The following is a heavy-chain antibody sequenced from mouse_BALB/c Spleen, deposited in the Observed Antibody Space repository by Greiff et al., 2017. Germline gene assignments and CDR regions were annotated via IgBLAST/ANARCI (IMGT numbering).Heavy chain of an antibody. D-gene: IGHD2-2*01. CDR1: GYTFTDYN. CDR2: INPNNGGT. CDR3: ARRGYGYDGFAY. Sequence: EVQLQQSGPELVKPGASVKIPCKASGYTFTDYNMDWVKQSHGKSLEWIGDINPNNGGTIYNQKFKGKATLTVDKSSSTAYMELRSLTSEDTAVYYCARRGYGYDGFAYWGQGTLVTVSA. V-gene: IGHV1-18*01. J-gene: IGHJ3*01.